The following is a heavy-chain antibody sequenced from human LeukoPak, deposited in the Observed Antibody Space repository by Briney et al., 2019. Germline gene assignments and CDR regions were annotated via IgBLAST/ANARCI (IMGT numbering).Heavy chain of an antibody. CDR1: GGSFSGYY. Sequence: SETLSLTCAVYGGSFSGYYWSWIRQPPGKGLEWIGEINHSGSTNYNPSLESRVTISVDTSKNQFSLKLSSVTAADTAVYYCARSGYSYAPNDYWGQGTLVTVSS. CDR2: INHSGST. J-gene: IGHJ4*02. V-gene: IGHV4-34*01. D-gene: IGHD5-18*01. CDR3: ARSGYSYAPNDY.